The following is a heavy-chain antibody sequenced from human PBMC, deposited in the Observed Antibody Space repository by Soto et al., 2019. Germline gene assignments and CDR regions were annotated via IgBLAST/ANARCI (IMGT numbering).Heavy chain of an antibody. CDR2: VTGDGVTT. Sequence: GGSLRLSCAASGLTFSNYAMSWVRQAPGKGLEWVSTVTGDGVTTSYADSVKGRFTISRDNSKNTLYLQMNSLRAEDTAVYYCAKEDGAARLSWFDPWGQGTLVTVSS. J-gene: IGHJ5*02. CDR3: AKEDGAARLSWFDP. V-gene: IGHV3-23*01. D-gene: IGHD6-6*01. CDR1: GLTFSNYA.